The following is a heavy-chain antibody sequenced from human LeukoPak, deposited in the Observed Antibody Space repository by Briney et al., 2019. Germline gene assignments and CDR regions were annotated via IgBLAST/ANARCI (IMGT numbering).Heavy chain of an antibody. CDR1: GFTVSSNY. J-gene: IGHJ4*02. Sequence: GGSLRLSCAASGFTVSSNYMSWVRQAPGKGLEWVSVMYSGGSTDYADSVKGRFTISRDNSKITLHLQMNSLRAEDTAVYYCARDSGSGWYYFDYWGQGTLVTVPS. CDR2: MYSGGST. D-gene: IGHD6-19*01. V-gene: IGHV3-53*01. CDR3: ARDSGSGWYYFDY.